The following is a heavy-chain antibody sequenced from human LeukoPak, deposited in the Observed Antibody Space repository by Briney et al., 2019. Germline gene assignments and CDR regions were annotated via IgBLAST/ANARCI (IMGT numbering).Heavy chain of an antibody. Sequence: GGSLRLSCAASGFTFSSYAMSWVRQAPGKGLEWVSAISGSGGSTYYADSVKGRSTISRDNSKNTLYLQMNSLRAEDTAVYYCAKAHPIWFGELPYRTLSPVFDYWGQGTLVTVSS. CDR1: GFTFSSYA. J-gene: IGHJ4*02. CDR2: ISGSGGST. V-gene: IGHV3-23*01. D-gene: IGHD3-10*01. CDR3: AKAHPIWFGELPYRTLSPVFDY.